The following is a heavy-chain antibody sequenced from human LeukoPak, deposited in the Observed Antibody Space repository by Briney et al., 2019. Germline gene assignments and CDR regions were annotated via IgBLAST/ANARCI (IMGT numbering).Heavy chain of an antibody. Sequence: PGGSLRLSCAVSGFTFDRHWMNWVRQAPGKGLEWVANINLDGSEKYYVDSVKGRFTISRDNAKNSLNLQMNSLRAEDTAVYYCAKATSGDRSSGYYYGMDVWGQGTTVTVSS. CDR3: AKATSGDRSSGYYYGMDV. D-gene: IGHD2-21*02. CDR1: GFTFDRHW. J-gene: IGHJ6*02. CDR2: INLDGSEK. V-gene: IGHV3-7*03.